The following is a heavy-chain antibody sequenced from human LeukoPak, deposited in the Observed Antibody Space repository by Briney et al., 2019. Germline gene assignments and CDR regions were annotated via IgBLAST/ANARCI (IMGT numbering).Heavy chain of an antibody. D-gene: IGHD3-9*01. J-gene: IGHJ4*02. CDR1: GGSFSGYY. CDR2: IYYSGST. V-gene: IGHV4-59*08. CDR3: ARQGYGAYEILDY. Sequence: PSETLPLTCAVYGGSFSGYYWSWIRQPPGKGLEWMGYIYYSGSTNYIPSLKSRVTISVDTSKNQFSLKLSSVTAADTAVYYCARQGYGAYEILDYWGQGALVSVSS.